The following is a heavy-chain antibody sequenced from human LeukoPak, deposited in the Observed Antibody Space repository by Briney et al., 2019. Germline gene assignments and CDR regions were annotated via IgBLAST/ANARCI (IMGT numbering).Heavy chain of an antibody. Sequence: GGSLRLSCAASGFTFDDYAMHWVRQAPGKGLEWVSLISWDGGSTYYADSMKGRFTISRDNSKNSLYLQMNSLRAEDTALYYCAKDGGGWYYSDYWGQGTLVTVSS. J-gene: IGHJ4*02. CDR3: AKDGGGWYYSDY. V-gene: IGHV3-43D*03. CDR2: ISWDGGST. CDR1: GFTFDDYA. D-gene: IGHD6-19*01.